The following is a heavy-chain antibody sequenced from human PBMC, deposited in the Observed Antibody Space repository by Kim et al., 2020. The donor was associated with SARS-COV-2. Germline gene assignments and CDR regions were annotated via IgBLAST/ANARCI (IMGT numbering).Heavy chain of an antibody. V-gene: IGHV4-39*01. CDR1: GGSITSSSYY. J-gene: IGHJ6*03. D-gene: IGHD6-6*01. Sequence: SETLSLTCIVSGGSITSSSYYWGWIRQPPRKGLEWIGSINYSGSTSYNPSLKSRVIISVDTSKNQFSLKLSSVTAADTAVYYCAREYSRSSGTYFYYQY. CDR2: INYSGST. CDR3: AREYSRSSGTYFYYQY.